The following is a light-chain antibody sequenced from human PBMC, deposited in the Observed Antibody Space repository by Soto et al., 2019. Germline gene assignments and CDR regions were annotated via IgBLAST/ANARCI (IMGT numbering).Light chain of an antibody. J-gene: IGKJ1*01. CDR2: KAS. V-gene: IGKV1-5*03. CDR3: QQYKSYPPWT. Sequence: DIQMTQSPSTLSASVGDRVTITCRASQSISSWLAWYQQKLGKAPKVLIYKASSLESGVPSRFSGSGSGTEFTLTISILQYDDFATYYCQQYKSYPPWTFGQGTKVEIK. CDR1: QSISSW.